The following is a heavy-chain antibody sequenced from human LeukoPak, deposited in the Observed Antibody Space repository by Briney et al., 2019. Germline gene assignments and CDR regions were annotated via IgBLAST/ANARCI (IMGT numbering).Heavy chain of an antibody. CDR3: APLGECSGGSCSLGYYFDY. D-gene: IGHD2-15*01. CDR1: GFTFSSYG. CDR2: ISYDGSNK. Sequence: PGRSLRLSCAASGFTFSSYGMHWVRQAPGKGLEWVAVISYDGSNKYYADAVKGRFTISRDNSKNTLYLQMNSLRAEDTAVYYCAPLGECSGGSCSLGYYFDYWGQGTLVTVSS. J-gene: IGHJ4*02. V-gene: IGHV3-30*03.